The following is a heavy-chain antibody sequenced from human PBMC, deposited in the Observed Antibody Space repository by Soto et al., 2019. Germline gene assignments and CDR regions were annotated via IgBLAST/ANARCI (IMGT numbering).Heavy chain of an antibody. D-gene: IGHD4-17*01. J-gene: IGHJ4*02. V-gene: IGHV4-30-4*01. CDR1: GGSISSGDYY. Sequence: QVQLQESGPGLVKPSQTLSLTCTVSGGSISSGDYYWSWIRQPPGKGLEWIGYIYYSGSTYYNPSLKSRVTISVGASQNQCSLKLSSVTAADTAVYYCASSWDGDPFDYWGQGTLVTVSS. CDR2: IYYSGST. CDR3: ASSWDGDPFDY.